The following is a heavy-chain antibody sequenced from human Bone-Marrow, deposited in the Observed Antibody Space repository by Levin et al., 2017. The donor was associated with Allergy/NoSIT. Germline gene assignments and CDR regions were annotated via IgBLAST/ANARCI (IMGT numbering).Heavy chain of an antibody. CDR2: INPNTGGA. CDR1: GYTFTSQP. J-gene: IGHJ5*02. Sequence: GASVKVSCKSSGYTFTSQPLDWVRQVPGQGLEWMGRINPNTGGAHYAQKFKGRISMTRDTSRRTAYMELRRLTSDDTAVYYCARDEEFCSATTCLRWFDPWGQGTLVTVSS. V-gene: IGHV1-2*06. CDR3: ARDEEFCSATTCLRWFDP. D-gene: IGHD6-6*01.